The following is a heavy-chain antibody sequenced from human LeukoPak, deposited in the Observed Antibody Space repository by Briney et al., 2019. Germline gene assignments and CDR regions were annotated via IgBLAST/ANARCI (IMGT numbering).Heavy chain of an antibody. V-gene: IGHV4-39*07. CDR2: IYYSGST. CDR3: ARLDIVVVPAARYYYYYYMDV. D-gene: IGHD2-2*03. J-gene: IGHJ6*03. CDR1: GGSISSTSDY. Sequence: SETLSLTCTVSGGSISSTSDYWGWIRQPPGKGLEWIGNIYYSGSTNYNPSLKSRVTISVDTSKNQFSLKLSSVTAADTAVYSCARLDIVVVPAARYYYYYYMDVWGKGTTVTISS.